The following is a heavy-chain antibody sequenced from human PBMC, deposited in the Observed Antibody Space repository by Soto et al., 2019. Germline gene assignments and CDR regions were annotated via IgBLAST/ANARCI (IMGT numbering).Heavy chain of an antibody. D-gene: IGHD2-21*02. Sequence: GASVKVSCKTSGYTFSNYDITWVRQAPGQGPEWMGWISAWNNNTNSVQRLQGRFTMTTDTSTSTAYMELRSLRSDDTAVYFCARDLLAYCGGDCYSDYWG. CDR2: ISAWNNNT. CDR3: ARDLLAYCGGDCYSDY. J-gene: IGHJ4*03. V-gene: IGHV1-18*04. CDR1: GYTFSNYD.